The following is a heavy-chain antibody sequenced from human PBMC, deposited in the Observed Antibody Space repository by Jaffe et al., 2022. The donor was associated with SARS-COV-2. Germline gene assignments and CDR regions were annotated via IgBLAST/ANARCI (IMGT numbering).Heavy chain of an antibody. CDR1: GGSISSSSYY. CDR3: ARVPDYDFWSGYYPRREYYYYGMDV. V-gene: IGHV4-39*01. CDR2: IYYSGST. J-gene: IGHJ6*02. D-gene: IGHD3-3*01. Sequence: QLQLQESGPGLVKPSETLSLTCTVSGGSISSSSYYWGWIRQPPGKGLEWIGSIYYSGSTYYNPSLKSRVTISVDTSKNQFSLKLSSVTAADTAVYYCARVPDYDFWSGYYPRREYYYYGMDVWGQGTTVTVSS.